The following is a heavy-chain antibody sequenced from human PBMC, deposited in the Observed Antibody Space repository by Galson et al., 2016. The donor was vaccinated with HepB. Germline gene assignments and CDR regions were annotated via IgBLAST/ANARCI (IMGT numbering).Heavy chain of an antibody. CDR3: ARTRGSYFDY. J-gene: IGHJ4*02. Sequence: SVKVSCKAPGGTFSNYAISWVRQAPGQGLEWMGGIFPIFETAESTQKFQGRVTITADKSTGTAYMELSSLRSEDTAIYYCARTRGSYFDYWGQGTLVTVSS. V-gene: IGHV1-69*06. CDR1: GGTFSNYA. D-gene: IGHD1-26*01. CDR2: IFPIFETA.